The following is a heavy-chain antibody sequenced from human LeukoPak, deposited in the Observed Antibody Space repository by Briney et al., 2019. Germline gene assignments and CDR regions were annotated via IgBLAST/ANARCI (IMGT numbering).Heavy chain of an antibody. CDR2: ISWNRGNI. Sequence: PGGSLRLSCAASGFTFDDYAMHWVRQAPGKGLEWVSSISWNRGNIDYADPVKGRFTISSDNAKNTLYLQMHSLRAEDTALYYCAKDSYFRGSGSYIDYWGQGTLVTVSS. J-gene: IGHJ4*02. CDR1: GFTFDDYA. CDR3: AKDSYFRGSGSYIDY. D-gene: IGHD3-10*01. V-gene: IGHV3-9*01.